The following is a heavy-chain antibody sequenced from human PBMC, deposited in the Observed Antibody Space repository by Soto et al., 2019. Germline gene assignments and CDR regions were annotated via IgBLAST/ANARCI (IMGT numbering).Heavy chain of an antibody. Sequence: SETLSLTCSVSGDFISIGSHFWVWIRQPPGKGREWIGSVYASGRTYQNTSLKSRVNISVDTSKNQSSLRLTSVTAADTAVYFCARHGPTAVAERWFDSWGQGTLVTVSS. CDR3: ARHGPTAVAERWFDS. V-gene: IGHV4-39*01. D-gene: IGHD6-19*01. J-gene: IGHJ5*01. CDR1: GDFISIGSHF. CDR2: VYASGRT.